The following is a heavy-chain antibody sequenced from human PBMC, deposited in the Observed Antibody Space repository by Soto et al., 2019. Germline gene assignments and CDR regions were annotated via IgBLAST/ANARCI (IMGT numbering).Heavy chain of an antibody. D-gene: IGHD2-2*01. Sequence: PGGSLRLSCAVSGFNLSDYNMNWVRQAPGKGLEWVSSISSTGFYIYYLDSLRGRITISRDNAKNSVYLQMNSLRGEDSAVYFCAREKCSSNTCYLVGYYGMDVWGQGTTVPVSS. V-gene: IGHV3-21*01. J-gene: IGHJ6*02. CDR3: AREKCSSNTCYLVGYYGMDV. CDR1: GFNLSDYN. CDR2: ISSTGFYI.